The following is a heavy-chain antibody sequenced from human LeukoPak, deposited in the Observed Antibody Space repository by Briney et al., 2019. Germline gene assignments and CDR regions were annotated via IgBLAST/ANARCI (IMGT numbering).Heavy chain of an antibody. CDR2: IYSGGST. J-gene: IGHJ2*01. Sequence: GGSLRLSCAASGFTVSSNYMSWVRQAPGKGLEWVSVIYSGGSTYYADSVKGRFTISRDNSKNTLYLQMNSLRAEDTAVYYCAKGPGGYSYGTGTGYFDLWGRGTLVTVSS. V-gene: IGHV3-66*01. D-gene: IGHD5-18*01. CDR1: GFTVSSNY. CDR3: AKGPGGYSYGTGTGYFDL.